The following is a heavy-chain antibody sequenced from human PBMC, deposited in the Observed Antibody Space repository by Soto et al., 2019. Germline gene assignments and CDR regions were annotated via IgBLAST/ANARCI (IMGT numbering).Heavy chain of an antibody. Sequence: PGGSLRLSCAASGFTLSSYSMNWVRQAPLKVLEWVSYISSSSSTIYYADSVKGRFTISRDNAKNSLYMQMNSLRDEDTAVYYCARDTSPYEILTGYYAFPDVWGQGTTVTASS. CDR3: ARDTSPYEILTGYYAFPDV. J-gene: IGHJ6*02. D-gene: IGHD3-9*01. CDR1: GFTLSSYS. V-gene: IGHV3-48*02. CDR2: ISSSSSTI.